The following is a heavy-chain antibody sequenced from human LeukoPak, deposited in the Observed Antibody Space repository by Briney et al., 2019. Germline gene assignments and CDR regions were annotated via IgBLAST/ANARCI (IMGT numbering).Heavy chain of an antibody. V-gene: IGHV3-21*01. J-gene: IGHJ5*02. Sequence: NPGGSLRLSCAASGFTFSSYSMNWVRQAPGKGLEWVSSISSSSSSYIYYADSVKGRFTISRDNAKNSLYLQMNSLRAEDTAVYYCASLPGMGSPRRLAPNWFDPWGQGTLVTVSS. D-gene: IGHD3-10*01. CDR2: ISSSSSSYI. CDR3: ASLPGMGSPRRLAPNWFDP. CDR1: GFTFSSYS.